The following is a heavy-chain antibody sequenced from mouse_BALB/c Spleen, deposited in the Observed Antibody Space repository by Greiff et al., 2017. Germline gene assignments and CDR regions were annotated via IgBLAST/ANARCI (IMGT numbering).Heavy chain of an antibody. CDR2: IWSGGST. Sequence: QVQLKQSGPGLVQPSQSLSITCTVSGFSLTSYGVHWVRQSPGKGLEWLGVIWSGGSTDYNAAFISRLSISKDNSKSQVFFKMNSLQADDTAIYYCARNWDYYGRDWYFDVWGAGTTVTVSS. J-gene: IGHJ1*01. CDR1: GFSLTSYG. D-gene: IGHD1-1*01. CDR3: ARNWDYYGRDWYFDV. V-gene: IGHV2-4-1*01.